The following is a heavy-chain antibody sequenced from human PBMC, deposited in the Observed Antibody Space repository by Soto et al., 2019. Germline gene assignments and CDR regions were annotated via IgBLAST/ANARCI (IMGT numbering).Heavy chain of an antibody. CDR2: IIPIFGTA. J-gene: IGHJ5*02. CDR3: ARDGDCSGGSGPHPYNWFDP. Sequence: QVQLVQSGAEVKKPGSSVKVSCKASGGTFSSYAISWVRQAPGQGLEWMGGIIPIFGTANYAQKFQGRVTITADESTSTAYMELSSLRSEDTAVYYCARDGDCSGGSGPHPYNWFDPWGQGTLVTVSS. D-gene: IGHD2-15*01. V-gene: IGHV1-69*12. CDR1: GGTFSSYA.